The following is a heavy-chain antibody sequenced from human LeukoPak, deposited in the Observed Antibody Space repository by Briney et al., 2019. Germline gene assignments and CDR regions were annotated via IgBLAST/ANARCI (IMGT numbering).Heavy chain of an antibody. V-gene: IGHV3-30-3*01. Sequence: GGSLRLSCAASGFPLSTYAIHWVRQAPGKGLEWVALISYDGDNTYYADSVKGRFTISRDNSKNTLYPQMNSLRTEDTAVYYCARPYSGRYHDAFDIWGQGTMVIVSS. CDR1: GFPLSTYA. CDR2: ISYDGDNT. J-gene: IGHJ3*02. CDR3: ARPYSGRYHDAFDI. D-gene: IGHD1-26*01.